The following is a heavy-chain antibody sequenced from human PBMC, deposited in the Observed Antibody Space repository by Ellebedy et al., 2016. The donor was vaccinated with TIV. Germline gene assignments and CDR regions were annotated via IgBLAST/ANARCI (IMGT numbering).Heavy chain of an antibody. CDR2: INHSGST. D-gene: IGHD7-27*01. J-gene: IGHJ4*02. CDR3: ARVLNWGDDY. V-gene: IGHV4-34*01. CDR1: GGSFSGYY. Sequence: SETLSLTCAVYGGSFSGYYWSWIRQPPGKGLEWIGEINHSGSTNYNPSLKSRVTISVDTSKNQFSLKLSSVTAADTAVYYCARVLNWGDDYWGQGTLVTVSS.